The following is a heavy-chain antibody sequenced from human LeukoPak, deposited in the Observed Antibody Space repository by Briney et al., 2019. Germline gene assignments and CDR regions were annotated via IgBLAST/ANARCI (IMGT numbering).Heavy chain of an antibody. V-gene: IGHV3-23*01. CDR1: GFTFSSYN. D-gene: IGHD6-13*01. J-gene: IGHJ3*02. Sequence: GGSLRLSCAASGFTFSSYNMSWVRQAPGKGLEWVSAISGSGGSTYYADSVKGRFTISRDNSKNTLYLQMNSLRAEDTAVYYCAKDGSGSSWYPDAFEIWGQGTMVTVSS. CDR2: ISGSGGST. CDR3: AKDGSGSSWYPDAFEI.